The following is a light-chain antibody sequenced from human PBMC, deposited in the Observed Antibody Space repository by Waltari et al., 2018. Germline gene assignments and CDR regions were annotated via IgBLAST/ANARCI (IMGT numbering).Light chain of an antibody. CDR2: EGN. V-gene: IGLV2-23*01. J-gene: IGLJ3*02. CDR1: NSDVGTYNL. CDR3: SSFAGTVM. Sequence: QSALTQPASVSGSPGQSITISCTGTNSDVGTYNLVSWYQQHPGKVPKLMIYEGNKRPSGVSYRFSGSKSGNTASLTISGLQAEDEADYYCSSFAGTVMFGGGTKLTVL.